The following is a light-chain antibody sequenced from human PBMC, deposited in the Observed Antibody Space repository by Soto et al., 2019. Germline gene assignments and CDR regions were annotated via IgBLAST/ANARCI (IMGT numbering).Light chain of an antibody. J-gene: IGLJ1*01. CDR3: SSYSGTNNYV. CDR1: SSDVGGYNF. Sequence: QSALTQPPSASGSPGQSVTISCTGTSSDVGGYNFVSWYQQHPGKAPKLIIYEVTKRPSGVPDRFSGSKSGNTASLTVSGLQAEDEADYYCSSYSGTNNYVFGTRTKVTVL. V-gene: IGLV2-8*01. CDR2: EVT.